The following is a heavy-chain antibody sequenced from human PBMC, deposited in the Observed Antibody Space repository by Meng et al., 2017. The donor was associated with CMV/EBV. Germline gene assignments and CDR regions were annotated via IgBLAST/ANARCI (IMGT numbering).Heavy chain of an antibody. CDR3: ARLFEQWASYYYGMDV. CDR1: GGTFSSYA. Sequence: SVKVSCKASGGTFSSYAISWVRQAPGQGLEWMGGIIPIFGTANYAQKFQGRVTITTDESTSTAYMELSSLRSDDTAVYYCARLFEQWASYYYGMDVWGQGTTVTVSS. V-gene: IGHV1-69*05. CDR2: IIPIFGTA. D-gene: IGHD6-19*01. J-gene: IGHJ6*02.